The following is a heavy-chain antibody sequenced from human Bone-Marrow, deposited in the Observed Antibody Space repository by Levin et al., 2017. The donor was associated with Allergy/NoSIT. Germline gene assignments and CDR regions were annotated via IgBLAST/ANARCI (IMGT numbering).Heavy chain of an antibody. CDR1: GFTFSSYW. D-gene: IGHD4-23*01. J-gene: IGHJ4*02. CDR3: ARDRDYGGNRFDY. V-gene: IGHV3-74*01. CDR2: INSDGSYT. Sequence: GESLKISCTASGFTFSSYWMHWVRQGPGKGLVWVSRINSDGSYTNYADSMKGRFTISRDNAKNTLYLQLNSLRAEDTAVYYCARDRDYGGNRFDYWGQGTLVTVSS.